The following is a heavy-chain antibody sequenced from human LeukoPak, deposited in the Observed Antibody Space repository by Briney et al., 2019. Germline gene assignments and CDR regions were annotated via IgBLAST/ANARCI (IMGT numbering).Heavy chain of an antibody. V-gene: IGHV4-38-2*02. Sequence: PSETLSLTCTVSGYSISSGYYWGWIRQPPGKGLEWIGSIYHSGSTYYNPSLKSRVTISVDTSKNQFSLKLSSVTAADTAVYYCARGSRYYYGSGSYYNSPRYYYYYMDVWGKGTTVTVSS. J-gene: IGHJ6*03. D-gene: IGHD3-10*01. CDR3: ARGSRYYYGSGSYYNSPRYYYYYMDV. CDR1: GYSISSGYY. CDR2: IYHSGST.